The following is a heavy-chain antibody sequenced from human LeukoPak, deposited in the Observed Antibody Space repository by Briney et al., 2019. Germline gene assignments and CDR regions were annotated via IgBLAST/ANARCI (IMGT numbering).Heavy chain of an antibody. D-gene: IGHD2-8*01. Sequence: GGSLRLSCAASPLTFSSYSLNWARQAPGKGLEWVAVISYDGRQNYYADSVKGRFTISRDNSKNTLYLQMNSLRDEDSAAYYCARVYLERLTAGYFDHWGQGTWVTVSP. CDR3: ARVYLERLTAGYFDH. CDR1: PLTFSSYS. V-gene: IGHV3-30*04. CDR2: ISYDGRQN. J-gene: IGHJ4*02.